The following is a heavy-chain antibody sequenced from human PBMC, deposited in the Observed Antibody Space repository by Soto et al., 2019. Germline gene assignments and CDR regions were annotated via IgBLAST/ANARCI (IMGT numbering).Heavy chain of an antibody. CDR2: IYYSGST. Sequence: PSETLSLTCTVSGGSIISGGYYWSWIRQHPGKGLEWIGYIYYSGSTYYNPSLKSRVTISVDTSKNQFSLKLSSVTAADTAVYYCARDSSSWQNYGMDVWGQGTTVTVSS. J-gene: IGHJ6*02. V-gene: IGHV4-31*03. CDR3: ARDSSSWQNYGMDV. D-gene: IGHD6-13*01. CDR1: GGSIISGGYY.